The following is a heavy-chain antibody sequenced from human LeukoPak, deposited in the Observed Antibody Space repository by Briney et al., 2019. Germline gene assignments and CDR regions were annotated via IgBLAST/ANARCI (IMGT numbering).Heavy chain of an antibody. D-gene: IGHD4-17*01. CDR1: GGTFSSYA. J-gene: IGHJ4*02. V-gene: IGHV1-69*04. Sequence: SVKVSCKAPGGTFSSYAISWVRQAPGQGLEWMGRIIPILGIANYAQKFQGRVTITADKSTSTAYMELSSLRSEDTAVYYCARGDYGANFDYWGQGTLVTVSS. CDR3: ARGDYGANFDY. CDR2: IIPILGIA.